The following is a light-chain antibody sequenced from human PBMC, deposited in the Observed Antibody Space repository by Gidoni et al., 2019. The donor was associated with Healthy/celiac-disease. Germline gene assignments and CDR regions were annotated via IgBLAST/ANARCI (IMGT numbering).Light chain of an antibody. CDR1: ISDVGGYNY. CDR2: DVS. V-gene: IGLV2-14*01. CDR3: SSYTSSSTPCV. Sequence: QSALTQPASVSGSPGQSITISCTGTISDVGGYNYVSWYQQHPGKAPKLMIYDVSKRPSGVSNRFSGSKSGNTASLTISGLQAEDEADYYCSSYTSSSTPCVFGTGTKVTVL. J-gene: IGLJ1*01.